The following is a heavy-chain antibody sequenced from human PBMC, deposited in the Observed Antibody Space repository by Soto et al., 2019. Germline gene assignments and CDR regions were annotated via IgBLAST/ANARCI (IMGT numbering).Heavy chain of an antibody. CDR1: GFTFSSYW. CDR3: ARETGVRGVIKYDWYYYGMDV. D-gene: IGHD3-10*01. J-gene: IGHJ6*02. Sequence: GGSLRLSCAASGFTFSSYWMHWVRQAPGKGLVWVSRINSDGSSTSYADSVKGRFTISRDNAKNTLYLQMNSLRAEDTAVYYCARETGVRGVIKYDWYYYGMDVWGQGTTVTVSS. V-gene: IGHV3-74*01. CDR2: INSDGSST.